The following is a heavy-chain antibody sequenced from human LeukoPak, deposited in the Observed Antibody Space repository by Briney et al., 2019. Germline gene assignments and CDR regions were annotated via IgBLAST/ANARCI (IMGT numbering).Heavy chain of an antibody. CDR2: INPNSGGT. J-gene: IGHJ4*02. CDR1: GYTFTVYY. D-gene: IGHD6-19*01. CDR3: ARISSGWYNYFDY. Sequence: ASVKVSCKASGYTFTVYYMHWVRQAPGQGLEWMGWINPNSGGTNYAQKFQGRVTMTRDTSISTAYMELSRLRSDDTAVYYCARISSGWYNYFDYWGQGTLVTVSS. V-gene: IGHV1-2*02.